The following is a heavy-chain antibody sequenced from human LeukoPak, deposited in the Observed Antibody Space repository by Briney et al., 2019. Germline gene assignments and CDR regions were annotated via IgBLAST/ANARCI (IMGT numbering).Heavy chain of an antibody. CDR3: ARTAQYSSGYPYYFDY. D-gene: IGHD3-22*01. V-gene: IGHV1-69*05. CDR1: GGTFSSYA. J-gene: IGHJ4*02. Sequence: SVKVSCKASGGTFSSYAISWVRQAPGQGLEWMGRIIPIFGTANYAQEFQGRVTITTDESTSTAYMELSSLRSEDTAVYYCARTAQYSSGYPYYFDYWGQGTLVTVSS. CDR2: IIPIFGTA.